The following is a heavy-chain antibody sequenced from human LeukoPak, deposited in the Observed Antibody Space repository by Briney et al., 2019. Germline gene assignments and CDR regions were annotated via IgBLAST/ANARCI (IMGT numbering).Heavy chain of an antibody. Sequence: GKGLEWVSSISSSSSYIYYADSVKGRFTISRDNAKNSLYLQMNSLRAEDTAVYYCARDKKDTAMVWGQGTLVTVSS. CDR2: ISSSSSYI. J-gene: IGHJ4*02. CDR3: ARDKKDTAMV. D-gene: IGHD5-18*01. V-gene: IGHV3-21*01.